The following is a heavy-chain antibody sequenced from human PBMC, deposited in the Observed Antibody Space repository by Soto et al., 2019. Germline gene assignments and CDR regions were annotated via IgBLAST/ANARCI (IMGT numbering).Heavy chain of an antibody. CDR2: IYSAGRT. V-gene: IGHV3-53*02. CDR3: ARDYLGSGWPRIGFEV. Sequence: EVQLEETGGGLVQPVGSLRLSCAASGFTVNSNHMSWVRQAPGKGLEWVSLIYSAGRTHYADSVKGRFTVSRDNSENRLFLQMNNLEVGDTAVYYCARDYLGSGWPRIGFEVWGLGTMVTVSS. J-gene: IGHJ3*01. CDR1: GFTVNSNH. D-gene: IGHD6-25*01.